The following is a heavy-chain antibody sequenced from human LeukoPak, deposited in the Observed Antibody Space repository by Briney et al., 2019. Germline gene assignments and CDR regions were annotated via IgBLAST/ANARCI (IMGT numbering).Heavy chain of an antibody. CDR1: GYTFTGYY. CDR3: ARGSSYSSSWYPFLDY. J-gene: IGHJ4*02. D-gene: IGHD6-13*01. Sequence: GASVKVSCKASGYTFTGYYMHWVRQAPGQGLEWMGWINPNSGGTNYAQKFQGRVTMTRDTSISTAYMELSRLRSDDTAVYYCARGSSYSSSWYPFLDYWGQGTLVTVSS. CDR2: INPNSGGT. V-gene: IGHV1-2*02.